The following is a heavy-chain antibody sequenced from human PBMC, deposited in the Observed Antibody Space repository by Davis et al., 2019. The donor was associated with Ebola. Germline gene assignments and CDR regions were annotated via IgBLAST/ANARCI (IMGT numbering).Heavy chain of an antibody. CDR1: GGSIRNSNYY. D-gene: IGHD2-15*01. V-gene: IGHV4-39*01. CDR2: IYYSGST. CDR3: ARQHTHYYYYGMDV. J-gene: IGHJ6*02. Sequence: GSLRLSCSVSGGSIRNSNYYCGWVRQPPGKGLEWIGSIYYSGSTYYNPSLKSRVTISVDTSKNQFSLKLSSVTAADTAVYYCARQHTHYYYYGMDVWGQGTTVTVSS.